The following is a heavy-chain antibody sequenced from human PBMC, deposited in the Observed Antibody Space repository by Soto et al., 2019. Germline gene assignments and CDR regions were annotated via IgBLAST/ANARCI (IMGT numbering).Heavy chain of an antibody. CDR3: ARVVRDETFGEYFQH. V-gene: IGHV1-69*12. J-gene: IGHJ1*01. CDR1: GGTFSSYA. Sequence: QVQLVQSGAEVKKPGSSVKVSCKASGGTFSSYAISWVRQAPGQGLEGMGVIIPIFDTANYAQQFQGRVTITADESTSTAYMELSSLRSEDTAVYYCARVVRDETFGEYFQHWGQGTLVTVSS. CDR2: IIPIFDTA. D-gene: IGHD3-10*01.